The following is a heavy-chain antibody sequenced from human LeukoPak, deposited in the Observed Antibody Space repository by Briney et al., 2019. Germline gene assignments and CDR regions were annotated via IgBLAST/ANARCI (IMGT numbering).Heavy chain of an antibody. V-gene: IGHV3-23*01. D-gene: IGHD6-13*01. CDR3: AKGYSSSWNNWFDP. CDR2: ISGSGGST. J-gene: IGHJ5*02. Sequence: PGGSLRLSCAASGFTFSSYAMSWVRQAPGKGLEWVSAISGSGGSTYYADSVRGRFTISRDNSKNTLYLQMNSLRAEDTAVYYCAKGYSSSWNNWFDPWGQGTLVTVSS. CDR1: GFTFSSYA.